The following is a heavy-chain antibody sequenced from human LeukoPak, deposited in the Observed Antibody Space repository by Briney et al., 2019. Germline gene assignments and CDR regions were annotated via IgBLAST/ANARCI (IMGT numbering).Heavy chain of an antibody. CDR3: ARGDYYGSGSYYHDAFDT. J-gene: IGHJ3*02. D-gene: IGHD3-10*01. Sequence: GGSLRLSCAASGFTFSSYWMSWVRQAPGKGLEWVANIKPDGSEKHYVDSVKGRLTIARDNAKNSLCLQMNSLRAEDTAVYYCARGDYYGSGSYYHDAFDTWGQGTMVTVSS. V-gene: IGHV3-7*03. CDR1: GFTFSSYW. CDR2: IKPDGSEK.